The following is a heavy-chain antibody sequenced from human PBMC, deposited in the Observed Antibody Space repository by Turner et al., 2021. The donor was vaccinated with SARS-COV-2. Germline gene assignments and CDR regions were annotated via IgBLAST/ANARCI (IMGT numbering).Heavy chain of an antibody. CDR1: GCSISSSRYY. J-gene: IGHJ4*02. CDR2: CYYSGTT. V-gene: IGHV4-39*01. Sequence: QLPLQASGPGLVKPSETLSLACTVPGCSISSSRYYWGRIRQPPGKGLEWIGRCYYSGTTYYSPSLKSQVTRAVDTSKNQLPLKMSSGTAADTAVHNSARTIRDDYSYYVDYWGQGTLVTVSS. CDR3: ARTIRDDYSYYVDY. D-gene: IGHD4-4*01.